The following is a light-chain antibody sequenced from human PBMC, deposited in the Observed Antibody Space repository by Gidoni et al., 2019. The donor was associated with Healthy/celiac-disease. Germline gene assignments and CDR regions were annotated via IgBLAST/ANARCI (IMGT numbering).Light chain of an antibody. V-gene: IGKV1-39*01. Sequence: DIQMTQSPSSLSASVGDRVTITSRASQSISSYLNWYQQKPGKAPKLLIYAASSLQSGVPSRFSGSGSGTDFTLTISSLQPEDFATYYCQQSYSTTYTVXXXTKLEIK. CDR2: AAS. CDR3: QQSYSTTYT. CDR1: QSISSY. J-gene: IGKJ2*01.